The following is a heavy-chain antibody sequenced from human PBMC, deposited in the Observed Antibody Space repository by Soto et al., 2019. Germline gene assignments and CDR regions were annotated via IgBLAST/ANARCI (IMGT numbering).Heavy chain of an antibody. CDR2: INPSGDSR. CDR3: AREVPLLSPAAPNWFDP. Sequence: ASVKVSCKASGFSFSDYFMHWVRQAPGQGLEWMGIINPSGDSRNYAQKFQGRVTITRDTSTSTVYMDLSSVTAADTAVYYCAREVPLLSPAAPNWFDPWGQGTLVTVSS. D-gene: IGHD2-2*01. J-gene: IGHJ5*02. V-gene: IGHV1-46*01. CDR1: GFSFSDYF.